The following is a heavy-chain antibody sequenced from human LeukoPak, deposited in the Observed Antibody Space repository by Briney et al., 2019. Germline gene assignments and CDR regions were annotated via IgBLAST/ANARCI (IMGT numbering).Heavy chain of an antibody. CDR3: AKLDGREDAFDI. J-gene: IGHJ3*02. CDR2: MNPNSGNT. Sequence: ASVKVSCKASGYTFTSYDINWVRQATGQGLEWMGWMNPNSGNTGYAQKFQGRVTMTRNTSISTAYMELSSLRSEDTAVYYCAKLDGREDAFDIWGQGTMVTVSS. CDR1: GYTFTSYD. D-gene: IGHD5-24*01. V-gene: IGHV1-8*01.